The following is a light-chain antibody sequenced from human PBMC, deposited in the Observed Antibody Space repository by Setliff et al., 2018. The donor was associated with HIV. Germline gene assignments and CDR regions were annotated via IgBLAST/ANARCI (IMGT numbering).Light chain of an antibody. Sequence: VVTQEPSLTVYPGGTVTLTCASSTGAVTSNNYPSWFQQKPGQAPRTLIYTTNSKHSWTPARFSGSLLGGKAALTLSSVQPEDEAEYYCLLYYGGAQLVFGGGT. CDR1: TGAVTSNNY. CDR2: TTN. V-gene: IGLV7-43*01. CDR3: LLYYGGAQLV. J-gene: IGLJ2*01.